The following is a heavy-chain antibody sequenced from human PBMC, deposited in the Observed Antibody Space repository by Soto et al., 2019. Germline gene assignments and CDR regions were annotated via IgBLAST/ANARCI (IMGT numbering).Heavy chain of an antibody. Sequence: SLKISCKASGATYSSYAISWVRQAPGQGLEWMGGIIPIFGTANYAQKFQGRVTITADKSTSTAYMELSSLRSEDTAVYYCARVGREAAAGTWFDPWGQGTLVTVSS. CDR2: IIPIFGTA. CDR3: ARVGREAAAGTWFDP. V-gene: IGHV1-69*06. D-gene: IGHD6-13*01. J-gene: IGHJ5*02. CDR1: GATYSSYA.